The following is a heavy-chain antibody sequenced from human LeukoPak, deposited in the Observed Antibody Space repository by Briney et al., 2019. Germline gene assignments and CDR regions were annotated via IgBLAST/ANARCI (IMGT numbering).Heavy chain of an antibody. V-gene: IGHV1-2*06. CDR1: GYMFTGYY. D-gene: IGHD3-22*01. CDR2: INPNSGGT. CDR3: ARDLIVQAGYYYGMDV. J-gene: IGHJ6*02. Sequence: ASVKVSCKASGYMFTGYYLHWVRQAPGQGLEWMGRINPNSGGTNSAQKFKGRVTMTRDTSISTAYMELSRLRSDDTAVYYCARDLIVQAGYYYGMDVWGQGTTVTVSS.